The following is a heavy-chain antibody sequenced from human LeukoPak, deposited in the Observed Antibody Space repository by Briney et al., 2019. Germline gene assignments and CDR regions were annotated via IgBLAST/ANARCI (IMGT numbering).Heavy chain of an antibody. CDR2: ISRRDDYT. J-gene: IGHJ4*02. Sequence: GGSLRLSCAASGFAFSSYAMSWVRQPPGKGLEWVSVISRRDDYTYYADSVKGRFTISRDNSKNTLYLEMNSLRAEDTAVYYCAKERREQSRDNYFDYWGQGTLVTVSS. CDR3: AKERREQSRDNYFDY. CDR1: GFAFSSYA. D-gene: IGHD1-26*01. V-gene: IGHV3-23*01.